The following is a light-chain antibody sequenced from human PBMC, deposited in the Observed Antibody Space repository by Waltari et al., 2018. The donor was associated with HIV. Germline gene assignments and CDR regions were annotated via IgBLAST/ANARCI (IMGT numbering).Light chain of an antibody. V-gene: IGLV3-21*04. CDR1: NIGSKS. J-gene: IGLJ1*01. CDR2: YDS. Sequence: SYVLTQPPSVSVAPGKTARIPFGGNNIGSKSVHWYQQKQGQAPVLVIYYDSDRPSGIPERFSGSNSGNTATLTISRVEAGDEADYYCQVWDSSSDHPGVFGTGTKVTVL. CDR3: QVWDSSSDHPGV.